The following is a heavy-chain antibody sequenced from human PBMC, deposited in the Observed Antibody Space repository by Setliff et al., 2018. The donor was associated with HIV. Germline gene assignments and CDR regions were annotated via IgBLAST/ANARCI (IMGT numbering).Heavy chain of an antibody. CDR3: ATVSGYYWQYFDY. V-gene: IGHV4-38-2*01. Sequence: SETLSLTCAVSGYSISSGYYWGWIRQPPGKGLEWIGHIYHSGSTSYNPSLKSRATISVDTSKNQFSLKLSSVTAEDTAVYYCATVSGYYWQYFDYWGPGTLVTVS. CDR2: IYHSGST. J-gene: IGHJ4*02. CDR1: GYSISSGYY. D-gene: IGHD3-22*01.